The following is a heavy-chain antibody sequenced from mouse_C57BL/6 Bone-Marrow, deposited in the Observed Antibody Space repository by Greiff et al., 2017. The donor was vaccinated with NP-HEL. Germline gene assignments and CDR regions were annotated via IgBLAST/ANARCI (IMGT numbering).Heavy chain of an antibody. CDR1: GFTFSSYG. Sequence: DVQLVESGGDLVKPGGSLKLSCAASGFTFSSYGMSWVRQTPDKRLEWVATISSGGSYTYYPDSVKGRFTNSRDNAKNTLYLQMSSLKSEDTAMYYCARQGSNSFAYWGQGTLVTVSA. CDR2: ISSGGSYT. J-gene: IGHJ3*01. D-gene: IGHD2-5*01. CDR3: ARQGSNSFAY. V-gene: IGHV5-6*01.